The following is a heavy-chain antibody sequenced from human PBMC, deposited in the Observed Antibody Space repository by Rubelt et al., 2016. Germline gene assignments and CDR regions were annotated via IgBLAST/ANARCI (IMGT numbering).Heavy chain of an antibody. D-gene: IGHD6-19*01. CDR1: GYSFTTYW. CDR3: ARGGTSGWYSDY. V-gene: IGHV5-51*01. J-gene: IGHJ4*02. Sequence: SCNGSGYSFTTYWIGWVRQMPGKGLEWMGIIYPGDSDTRYSPSFQGQVTTSADKSISTAYLQWSGLKASDTAMYYCARGGTSGWYSDYWGQGTLLTVSS. CDR2: IYPGDSDT.